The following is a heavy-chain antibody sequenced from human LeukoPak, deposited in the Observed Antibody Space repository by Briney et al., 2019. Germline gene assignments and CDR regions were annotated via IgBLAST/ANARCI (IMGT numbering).Heavy chain of an antibody. CDR1: GGSFSGYY. Sequence: PSETLSLTCAVYGGSFSGYYWSWIRQPPGKGLEWIGEINHSGSTNYNPSLKSRVTISVDTSKNQFSLKLSSVTAADTAVYYCASRPSMDYYDILTGYHHRGSSVDYWGQGTLVTVSS. D-gene: IGHD3-9*01. V-gene: IGHV4-34*01. CDR3: ASRPSMDYYDILTGYHHRGSSVDY. J-gene: IGHJ4*02. CDR2: INHSGST.